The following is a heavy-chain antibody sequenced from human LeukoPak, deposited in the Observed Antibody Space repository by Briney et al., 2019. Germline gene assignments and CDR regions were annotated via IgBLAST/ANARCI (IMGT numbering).Heavy chain of an antibody. CDR3: ARDLSGRKGPFDY. V-gene: IGHV3-30*03. D-gene: IGHD3-10*01. CDR1: GFTFSSYG. J-gene: IGHJ4*02. Sequence: GGSLRLSCAASGFTFSSYGMHWVRQAPGKGLEWVAVISSDGSNAYYADSVKGRFTMSRDNSKNTLSVQMNSLRAEDTAVYYCARDLSGRKGPFDYWGQGTLVTVSS. CDR2: ISSDGSNA.